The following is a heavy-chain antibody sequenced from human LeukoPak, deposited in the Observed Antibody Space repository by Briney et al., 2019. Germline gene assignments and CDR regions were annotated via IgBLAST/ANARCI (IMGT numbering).Heavy chain of an antibody. CDR3: VRGGVYNYIDS. V-gene: IGHV3-74*01. Sequence: GGSLRLSCAASGFTFSTYWMHWVRQAPGKGLVWVSRVNGDGSSTNYADSVKGRFTISRDNAKNSLYLQMNSLRAEDTAVYYCVRGGVYNYIDSWGQGTLVTVSS. J-gene: IGHJ5*01. D-gene: IGHD5-24*01. CDR1: GFTFSTYW. CDR2: VNGDGSST.